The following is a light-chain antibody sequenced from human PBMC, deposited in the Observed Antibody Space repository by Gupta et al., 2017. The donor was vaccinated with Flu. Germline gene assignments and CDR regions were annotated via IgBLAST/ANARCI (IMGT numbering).Light chain of an antibody. CDR1: QSVSSNY. CDR2: GAS. J-gene: IGKJ2*01. Sequence: VLTQSPGTLSLSPGERATLSCRASQSVSSNYLAWYQQRPGQAPRLLIYGASSRATGIPDRFSGSGSGTDVTLTISRLEPEDFAVYYCHQYGSSPYTFGQGTKLEIK. V-gene: IGKV3-20*01. CDR3: HQYGSSPYT.